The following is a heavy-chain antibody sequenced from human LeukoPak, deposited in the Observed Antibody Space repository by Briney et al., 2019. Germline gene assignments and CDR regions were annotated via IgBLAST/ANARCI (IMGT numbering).Heavy chain of an antibody. V-gene: IGHV3-21*01. Sequence: GGSLRLSCAASGFTFSSYSMNWVRQAPGKGLEWVSSISSSSYIYYADSAKGRFTISRDNAKNSLYLQMNSLRAEDTAVYYCARDSSSGWYGYFDYWGQGTLVTVSS. J-gene: IGHJ4*02. CDR1: GFTFSSYS. D-gene: IGHD6-19*01. CDR2: ISSSSYI. CDR3: ARDSSSGWYGYFDY.